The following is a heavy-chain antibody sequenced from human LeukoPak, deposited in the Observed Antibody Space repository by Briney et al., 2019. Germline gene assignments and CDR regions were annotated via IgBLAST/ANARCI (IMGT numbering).Heavy chain of an antibody. V-gene: IGHV3-53*01. J-gene: IGHJ4*02. CDR3: ARGYSYGDFDY. Sequence: GGSLRLSCAASGFTVSSNYMSWVRQAPGRGLEWVSVLYTVGNTYYAESVKGRFTISRDNSKNTLYLQMNSLRAEDTAVYYCARGYSYGDFDYWGQGTLVTVSS. D-gene: IGHD5-18*01. CDR1: GFTVSSNY. CDR2: LYTVGNT.